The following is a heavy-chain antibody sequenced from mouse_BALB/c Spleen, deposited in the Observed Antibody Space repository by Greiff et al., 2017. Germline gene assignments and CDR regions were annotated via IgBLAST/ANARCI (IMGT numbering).Heavy chain of an antibody. CDR1: GFNIKDTY. V-gene: IGHV14-3*02. CDR2: IDPANGNT. Sequence: EVQGVESGAELVKPGASVKLSCTASGFNIKDTYMHWVKQRPEQGLEWIGRIDPANGNTKYDPKFQGKATITADTSSNTAYLQLSSLTSEDTAVYYCALGPWFAYWGQGTLVTVSA. D-gene: IGHD4-1*01. J-gene: IGHJ3*01. CDR3: ALGPWFAY.